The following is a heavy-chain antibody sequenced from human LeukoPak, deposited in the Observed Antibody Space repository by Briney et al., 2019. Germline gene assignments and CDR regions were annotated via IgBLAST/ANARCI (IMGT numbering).Heavy chain of an antibody. CDR2: LNPNSGNT. CDR1: GYTFTSYD. D-gene: IGHD2-2*01. V-gene: IGHV1-8*01. J-gene: IGHJ3*02. Sequence: EASVKVSCKASGYTFTSYDINWVRQATGQGLEWMGWLNPNSGNTGYAQKFRGRVTMTRNTSISTAYMELSSLRSEDTAVYYCARRGSTSWGEDAFDIWGQGTMVTVSS. CDR3: ARRGSTSWGEDAFDI.